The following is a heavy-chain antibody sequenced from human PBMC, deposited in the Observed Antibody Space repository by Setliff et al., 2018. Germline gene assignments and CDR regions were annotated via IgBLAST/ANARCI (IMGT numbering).Heavy chain of an antibody. CDR2: IIPIFGTT. J-gene: IGHJ6*03. V-gene: IGHV1-69*05. CDR3: ARERGDIATTTSYYYYLDV. Sequence: SVKVSCKASGGTFSNYDISWVRQAPGKGLEWMGGIIPIFGTTNYAQRFQGRVTITTDESTSAAYMELSSLRSEDTAVYYCARERGDIATTTSYYYYLDVWGKGTTVT. D-gene: IGHD5-12*01. CDR1: GGTFSNYD.